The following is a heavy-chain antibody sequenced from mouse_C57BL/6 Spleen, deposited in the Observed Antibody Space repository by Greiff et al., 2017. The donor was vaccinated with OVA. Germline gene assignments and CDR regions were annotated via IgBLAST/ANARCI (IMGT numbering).Heavy chain of an antibody. CDR3: ARDYYGSSSWYFDV. CDR1: GFTFSDYG. D-gene: IGHD1-1*01. CDR2: ISSGSSTI. Sequence: EVKLVESGGGLVKPGGSLKLSCAASGFTFSDYGMHWVRQAPEKGLEWVAYISSGSSTIYYADTVKGRFTISRDNAKNTLFLQMTSLRSEDTAMDYCARDYYGSSSWYFDVWGTGTTVTVSS. V-gene: IGHV5-17*01. J-gene: IGHJ1*03.